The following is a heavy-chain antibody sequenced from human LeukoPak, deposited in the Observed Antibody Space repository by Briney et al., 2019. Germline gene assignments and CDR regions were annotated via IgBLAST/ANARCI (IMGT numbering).Heavy chain of an antibody. J-gene: IGHJ6*04. CDR1: GGSISSGGYY. D-gene: IGHD3-16*01. V-gene: IGHV4-61*08. Sequence: PSETLSLTCTVSGGSISSGGYYWRWIRQHPGKGLEWIGYIYYSGSTNYNPSLKSRVTISVDTSKNQFSLKLSSVTAADTAVYYCARVSSRLRTGMDVWGKGTTVTVSS. CDR3: ARVSSRLRTGMDV. CDR2: IYYSGST.